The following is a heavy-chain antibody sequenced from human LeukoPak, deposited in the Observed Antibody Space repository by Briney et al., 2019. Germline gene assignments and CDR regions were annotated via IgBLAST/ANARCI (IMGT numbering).Heavy chain of an antibody. Sequence: PGGSLRLSCAASGFTLSSYEMNWVRQARGKGGEGVSYISSSGSTIYYADSVKGRFTISRDNAKNSLYLQMNSLRAEDTAVYYCARVQDYFDYWGQGTLVTVSS. CDR3: ARVQDYFDY. CDR2: ISSSGSTI. J-gene: IGHJ4*02. CDR1: GFTLSSYE. V-gene: IGHV3-48*03.